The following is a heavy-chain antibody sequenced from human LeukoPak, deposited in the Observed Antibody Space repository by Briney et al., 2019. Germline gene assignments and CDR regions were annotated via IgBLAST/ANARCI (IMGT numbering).Heavy chain of an antibody. CDR2: ISSSSYI. V-gene: IGHV3-21*01. J-gene: IGHJ4*02. Sequence: GGSLRLSCAASGFTFSSYSMNWVRQAPGKGLEWVSSISSSSYIYYADSVKGRFTISRDNAKNSLYLQMNSLRAEDTAVYYCARAYYDFWSGYYFDYWGQGTLVTVSS. D-gene: IGHD3-3*01. CDR3: ARAYYDFWSGYYFDY. CDR1: GFTFSSYS.